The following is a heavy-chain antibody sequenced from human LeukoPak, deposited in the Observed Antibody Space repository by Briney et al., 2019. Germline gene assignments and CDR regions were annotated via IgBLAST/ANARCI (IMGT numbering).Heavy chain of an antibody. CDR2: FIPFYDAT. V-gene: IGHV1-69*13. D-gene: IGHD5-18*01. Sequence: SVTVTCTASGGAFSKTAINWVRQAPGQGLEWMGGFIPFYDATNYAQRFQGRLTITVDGSASTAYMELTSLTSEDTAIYYCATMQGYSYSVSWGQGTLITVSS. CDR1: GGAFSKTA. CDR3: ATMQGYSYSVS. J-gene: IGHJ4*02.